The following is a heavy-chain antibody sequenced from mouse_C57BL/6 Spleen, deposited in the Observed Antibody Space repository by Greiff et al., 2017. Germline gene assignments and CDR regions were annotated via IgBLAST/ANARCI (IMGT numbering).Heavy chain of an antibody. Sequence: EVQGVESGGGLVQPKGSLKLSCAASGFTFNTYAMHWVRQAPGKGLEWVARIRSKSSNYATYYADSVKDRFTISRDDSQSMLYLQMNNLKTEDTAMYYCVRGGGSSWYFDVWGTGTTVTVSS. CDR1: GFTFNTYA. V-gene: IGHV10-3*01. J-gene: IGHJ1*03. D-gene: IGHD1-1*01. CDR2: IRSKSSNYAT. CDR3: VRGGGSSWYFDV.